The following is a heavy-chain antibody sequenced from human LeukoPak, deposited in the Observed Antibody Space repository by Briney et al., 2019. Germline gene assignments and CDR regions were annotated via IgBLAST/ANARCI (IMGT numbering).Heavy chain of an antibody. CDR2: IYPGDSDT. Sequence: GESLKISCQGSGYSFTSYWIGWVRQMPGKGLEWMGIIYPGDSDTRYSPSFQGQVTISADKSISTAYLQWSSLKASDTAMYYCARRGNTAMDSFDYWGQGTLVTVSS. J-gene: IGHJ4*02. CDR1: GYSFTSYW. D-gene: IGHD5-18*01. V-gene: IGHV5-51*01. CDR3: ARRGNTAMDSFDY.